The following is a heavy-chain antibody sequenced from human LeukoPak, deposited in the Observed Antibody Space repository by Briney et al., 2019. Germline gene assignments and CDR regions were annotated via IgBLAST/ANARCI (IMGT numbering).Heavy chain of an antibody. J-gene: IGHJ4*02. CDR2: IYYSGST. V-gene: IGHV4-31*03. CDR3: ARGTMIVVVDYFDY. D-gene: IGHD3-22*01. CDR1: GGSISSGGYY. Sequence: SETLSLTCTVSGGSISSGGYYWSWIRQHPGKGLEWIWYIYYSGSTYYNPSLKSRVTISVDTSKNQFSLKLSSVTAADTAVYYCARGTMIVVVDYFDYWGQGTLVTVSS.